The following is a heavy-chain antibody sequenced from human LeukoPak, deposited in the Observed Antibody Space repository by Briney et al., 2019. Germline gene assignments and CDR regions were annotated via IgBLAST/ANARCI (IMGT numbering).Heavy chain of an antibody. CDR3: AGGSGASWFDP. CDR2: IYNSGRS. D-gene: IGHD2-8*02. J-gene: IGHJ5*02. CDR1: GGSLSSGY. V-gene: IGHV4-59*01. Sequence: SETLSLTCRVSGGSLSSGYWSWIRQPPGKGLEWIAYIYNSGRSNYNPSLKSRGPISLDTSKHQFSLKLSSVTAADTAVYYCAGGSGASWFDPWGKGTLVTVSS.